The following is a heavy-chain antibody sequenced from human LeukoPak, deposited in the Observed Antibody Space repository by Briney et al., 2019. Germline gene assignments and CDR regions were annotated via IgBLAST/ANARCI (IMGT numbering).Heavy chain of an antibody. CDR1: GFTFSSYG. CDR3: AKDSRTQQWLVQRGPFDY. CDR2: ISYDGSNK. V-gene: IGHV3-30*18. J-gene: IGHJ4*02. D-gene: IGHD6-19*01. Sequence: GGSLRLSCAASGFTFSSYGMHWVRQAPGKGLEWVAVISYDGSNKYYADSVKGRFTISRDNSKNTLYLQMNSLRAEDTAVYYCAKDSRTQQWLVQRGPFDYWGQGTLVTVSS.